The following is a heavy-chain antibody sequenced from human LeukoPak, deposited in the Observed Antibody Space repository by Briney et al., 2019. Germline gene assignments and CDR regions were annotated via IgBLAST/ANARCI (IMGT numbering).Heavy chain of an antibody. CDR2: ISYDGSNK. J-gene: IGHJ4*02. Sequence: GRSLRLSCAASGFTFSSYGMHWVRQAPGKGLEWVAVISYDGSNKYYADSVKGRFTISRDNSENTLYLQMNSLRAEDTAVYYCVGGDYWGQGTLVTVSS. V-gene: IGHV3-30*03. CDR1: GFTFSSYG. CDR3: VGGDY.